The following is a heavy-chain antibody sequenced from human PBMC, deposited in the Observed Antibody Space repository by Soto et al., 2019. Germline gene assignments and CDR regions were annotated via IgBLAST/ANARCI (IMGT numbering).Heavy chain of an antibody. J-gene: IGHJ3*02. D-gene: IGHD3-22*01. CDR2: IYHSGST. V-gene: IGHV4-4*02. CDR1: GGSISSSNW. Sequence: QVQLQESGPGLVKPSGTLSLTCAVSGGSISSSNWWSWVRQPPGKGLEWIGEIYHSGSTNYNQSLKGRVTISVDKSKNQFSLKLSSVTAGDTAVYYCARALHDSSGYYSFSIPPIPFDIWGQGTMVTVSS. CDR3: ARALHDSSGYYSFSIPPIPFDI.